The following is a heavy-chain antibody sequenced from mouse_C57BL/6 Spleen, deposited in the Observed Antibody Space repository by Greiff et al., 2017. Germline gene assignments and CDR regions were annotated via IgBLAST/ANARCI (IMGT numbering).Heavy chain of an antibody. Sequence: VQLKQSGAELVKPGASVKLSCTASGFNIKDYYMHWVKQGTEQGLEWIGRIDPEDGETKYAPKFQGQATIPADTSSNTAYMQLSSLTSEDTAVYYCARSPYDGSSYGDIDVWGTGTTVTVSS. CDR1: GFNIKDYY. J-gene: IGHJ1*03. CDR3: ARSPYDGSSYGDIDV. D-gene: IGHD1-1*01. CDR2: IDPEDGET. V-gene: IGHV14-2*01.